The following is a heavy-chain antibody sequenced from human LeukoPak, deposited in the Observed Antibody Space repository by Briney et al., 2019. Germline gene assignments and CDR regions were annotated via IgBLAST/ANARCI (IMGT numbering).Heavy chain of an antibody. J-gene: IGHJ5*02. CDR3: ARVGRNRYYSDRSGYLGGWFDP. Sequence: PGASVKVSCKASGYTFSSYGISWVRQAPGQGLEWMGWISAYNGYTRYAQKLHDRVAMTTDTSTSTAYMDLRSLRCDDTAVYYCARVGRNRYYSDRSGYLGGWFDPWGQGTLVTVSS. CDR2: ISAYNGYT. CDR1: GYTFSSYG. D-gene: IGHD3-22*01. V-gene: IGHV1-18*01.